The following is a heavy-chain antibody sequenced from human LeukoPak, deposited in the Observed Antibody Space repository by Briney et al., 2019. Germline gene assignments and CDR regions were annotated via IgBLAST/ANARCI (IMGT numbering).Heavy chain of an antibody. J-gene: IGHJ4*02. CDR3: ARAGYCSSTSCYTSIDY. D-gene: IGHD2-2*02. CDR2: IIPIFGTA. V-gene: IGHV1-69*05. CDR1: GGTFSSYA. Sequence: ASVTVSCKASGGTFSSYAISWVRQAPGQGLEWMGGIIPIFGTANYAQKFQGRVTITTDESTSTAYMELSSLRSEDTAVYYCARAGYCSSTSCYTSIDYWGQGTLVTVSS.